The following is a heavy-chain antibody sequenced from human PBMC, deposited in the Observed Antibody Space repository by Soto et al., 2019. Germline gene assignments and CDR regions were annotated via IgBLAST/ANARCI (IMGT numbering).Heavy chain of an antibody. CDR1: GGTFSSYT. V-gene: IGHV1-69*02. Sequence: ASVKVSCKASGGTFSSYTISWVRQAPGQGLEWMGRIIPILALANYAQKFQGRVTITADKSTGTAYMELTSLRSEDTAVYYCTNPPRYWGQGTLVTVSS. CDR3: TNPPRY. J-gene: IGHJ4*02. CDR2: IIPILALA.